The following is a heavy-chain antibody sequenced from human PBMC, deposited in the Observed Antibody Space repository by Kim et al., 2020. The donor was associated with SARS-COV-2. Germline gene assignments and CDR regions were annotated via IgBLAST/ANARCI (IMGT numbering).Heavy chain of an antibody. CDR3: VRGYAGGPLDF. CDR1: GFTFGDYG. D-gene: IGHD3-16*01. CDR2: INRNSDST. J-gene: IGHJ4*01. V-gene: IGHV3-20*04. Sequence: GGSLRLSCAASGFTFGDYGMSWVRQAPGKGLEWVSGINRNSDSTGYAESVKGRLTISRDNAKSSLYLQMKSLRADDPALYYCVRGYAGGPLDFWGHGTLV.